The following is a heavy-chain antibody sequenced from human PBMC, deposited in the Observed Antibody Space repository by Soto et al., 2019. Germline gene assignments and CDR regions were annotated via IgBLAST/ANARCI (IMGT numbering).Heavy chain of an antibody. CDR1: GYSIGGYY. V-gene: IGHV4-4*07. CDR3: ARESDFSGRYGVWYFDL. D-gene: IGHD6-19*01. J-gene: IGHJ2*01. Sequence: XETLSLTCTVAGYSIGGYYWSWIRQPAGKRLDWIGRINFSGNTNINPSLESRLTISVDASRNQLYLRLNSLTAADTAVYFCARESDFSGRYGVWYFDLWGRGTLVTAPQ. CDR2: INFSGNT.